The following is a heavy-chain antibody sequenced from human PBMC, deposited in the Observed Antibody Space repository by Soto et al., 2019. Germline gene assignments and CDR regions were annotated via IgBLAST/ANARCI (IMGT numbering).Heavy chain of an antibody. J-gene: IGHJ5*02. CDR2: INHSGST. D-gene: IGHD6-13*01. CDR1: GGSFSGYY. V-gene: IGHV4-34*01. Sequence: SETLSLTCAVYGGSFSGYYWSWIRQPPGKGLEWIGEINHSGSTNYNPSLKSRVTISVDTSKNQFSLKLSSVTAADTAVYYCASRGSSWYWFDPWGQGTLVTVSS. CDR3: ASRGSSWYWFDP.